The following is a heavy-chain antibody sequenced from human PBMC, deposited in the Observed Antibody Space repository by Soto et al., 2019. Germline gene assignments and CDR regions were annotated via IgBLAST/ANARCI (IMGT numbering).Heavy chain of an antibody. CDR2: IYYSGST. CDR1: GGSISSYY. Sequence: PSETLSLTCTVSGGSISSYYWSWIRQPPGKGLEWIGYIYYSGSTNYNPSLKSRVTISVDTSKNQFSLKLSSVTAADTAVYYCARRYNWNGWFEPWGQGTLVTVSS. CDR3: ARRYNWNGWFEP. D-gene: IGHD1-20*01. J-gene: IGHJ5*02. V-gene: IGHV4-59*08.